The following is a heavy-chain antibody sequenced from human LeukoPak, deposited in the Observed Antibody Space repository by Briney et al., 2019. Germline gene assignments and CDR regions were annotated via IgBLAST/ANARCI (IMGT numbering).Heavy chain of an antibody. CDR1: GYDFTSVG. CDR2: ISPYNGNT. D-gene: IGHD6-19*01. Sequence: VASVKVSCKASGYDFTSVGITWVRRAPGQGLEWTGWISPYNGNTRYAQKFQGRVAMTTDTSTTTAYMELRGLRFNDTAVYYCARAGPGSGWYFDYWGQGTLVTVSS. V-gene: IGHV1-18*01. J-gene: IGHJ4*02. CDR3: ARAGPGSGWYFDY.